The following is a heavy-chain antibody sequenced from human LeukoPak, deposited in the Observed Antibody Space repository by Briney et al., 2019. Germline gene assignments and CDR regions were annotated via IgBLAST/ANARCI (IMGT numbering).Heavy chain of an antibody. Sequence: PSGTLSLTCTVSGGSISSYYWSWIRQPPGRGLEWIGYIYYSGSTDYNPSLKSRVTISVDTSRNQFSLKLSSVTAADTAVYYCARDSGSTSSYFDYWGQGTLVTVSS. D-gene: IGHD2-2*01. CDR1: GGSISSYY. CDR3: ARDSGSTSSYFDY. J-gene: IGHJ4*02. V-gene: IGHV4-59*01. CDR2: IYYSGST.